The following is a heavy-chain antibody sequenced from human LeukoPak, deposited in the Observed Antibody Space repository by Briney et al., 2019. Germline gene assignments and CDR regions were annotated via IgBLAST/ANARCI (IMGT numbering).Heavy chain of an antibody. J-gene: IGHJ4*02. D-gene: IGHD1-26*01. CDR3: ARVPSGSYDY. V-gene: IGHV4-34*01. Sequence: PSETLSLTCAVYGGSFSGYYWSWIRQPPGKGLEWIGEINHSGSTNYNPSLKSRVTISVDTSKNQFFLKLSSVTAADTAVYYCARVPSGSYDYWGQGTLVTVSS. CDR2: INHSGST. CDR1: GGSFSGYY.